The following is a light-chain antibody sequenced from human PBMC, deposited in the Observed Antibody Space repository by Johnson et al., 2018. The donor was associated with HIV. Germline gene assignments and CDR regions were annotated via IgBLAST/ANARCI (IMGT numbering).Light chain of an antibody. CDR1: SSNIGNNY. CDR3: GTWDSSLSARYV. J-gene: IGLJ1*01. Sequence: QSVLTQPPSVSAAPGQKVTISCSGSSSNIGNNYVSWYQQLPGTAPKLLIYENNKRPSGIPDRFSGSKSGTSATLAITGLQTGDEADYYCGTWDSSLSARYVFGTSTKVTVL. CDR2: ENN. V-gene: IGLV1-51*02.